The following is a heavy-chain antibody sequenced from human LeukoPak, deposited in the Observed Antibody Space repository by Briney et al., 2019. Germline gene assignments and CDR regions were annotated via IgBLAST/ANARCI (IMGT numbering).Heavy chain of an antibody. CDR1: GFTFSAYA. CDR3: VKDRWVDY. CDR2: ISSDGVKT. V-gene: IGHV3-64D*09. D-gene: IGHD5-24*01. J-gene: IGHJ4*02. Sequence: GGSLRLSCSVSGFTFSAYAMHWVRQAPGRGLQYVSSISSDGVKTYYADSVKGRFAISRDNSKNTLYLQMSSLRLEDTAVYYCVKDRWVDYWGQGVLVTVSS.